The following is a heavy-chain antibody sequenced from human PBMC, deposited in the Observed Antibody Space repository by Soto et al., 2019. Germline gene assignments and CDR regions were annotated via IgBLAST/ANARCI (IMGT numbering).Heavy chain of an antibody. D-gene: IGHD3-22*01. CDR2: IYYSGST. CDR3: ARVGIYYYDSSGSVDY. CDR1: GGSISSGDYY. V-gene: IGHV4-30-4*01. Sequence: SETLSLTCTVSGGSISSGDYYWSWIRQPPGKGLEWIGYIYYSGSTYYNPSLKSRVTISVDTSKNQFSLKLSSVTAADTAVYYCARVGIYYYDSSGSVDYWGQGTLVTVSS. J-gene: IGHJ4*02.